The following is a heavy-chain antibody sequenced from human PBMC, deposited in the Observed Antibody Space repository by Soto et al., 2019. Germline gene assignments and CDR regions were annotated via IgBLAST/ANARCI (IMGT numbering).Heavy chain of an antibody. J-gene: IGHJ5*02. CDR1: GYTFTSYY. V-gene: IGHV1-46*01. D-gene: IGHD6-13*01. CDR3: ARESSSSWYRGWFDP. CDR2: INPSGGST. Sequence: ASVKVSCKASGYTFTSYYMHWVRQAPGQGLEWMGIINPSGGSTRYAQKFQGRVTITRDTSASTAYMELSSLRSEDTAVYYCARESSSSWYRGWFDPWGQGTLVTVSS.